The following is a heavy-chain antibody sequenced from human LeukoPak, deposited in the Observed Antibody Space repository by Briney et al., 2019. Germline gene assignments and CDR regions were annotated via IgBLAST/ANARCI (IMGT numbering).Heavy chain of an antibody. V-gene: IGHV4-39*01. D-gene: IGHD2-2*01. CDR3: ANQDYYYGMDV. J-gene: IGHJ6*02. Sequence: KPSETLSLTCTVSGGSISSSSYYWGWIRQPPGKGLEWIGSIYYSGSTYYNPSLKSRVTISVDTSKNQFSLKLSSVTAADTAVYYCANQDYYYGMDVWGQGTTVTVSS. CDR2: IYYSGST. CDR1: GGSISSSSYY.